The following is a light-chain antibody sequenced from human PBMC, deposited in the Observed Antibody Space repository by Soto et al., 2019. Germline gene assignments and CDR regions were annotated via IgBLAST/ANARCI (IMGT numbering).Light chain of an antibody. CDR2: YDD. CDR3: AAWDDSLNVVV. V-gene: IGLV1-36*01. CDR1: SSNIGNNA. Sequence: QPVLTQPPSVSEAPRQRVTISCSGSSSNIGNNAVNWYQHLPGKAPKLLIYYDDLLPSGVSDRFSGSKSGTSASLAISWLQSEDEADYYCAAWDDSLNVVVFGGGTKLTVL. J-gene: IGLJ2*01.